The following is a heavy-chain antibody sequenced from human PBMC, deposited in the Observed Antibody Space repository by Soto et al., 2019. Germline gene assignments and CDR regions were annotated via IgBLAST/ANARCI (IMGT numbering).Heavy chain of an antibody. CDR3: ARDGSSSGWGVHYYYGMDV. Sequence: ASVKVSCKASGYTFTSYAMHWVRQAPGQRLEWMGWINAGNGNTKYSQKFQGRVTITRDTSASTAYMELSSLRSEDTAVYYCARDGSSSGWGVHYYYGMDVWGQGTTVTVSS. J-gene: IGHJ6*02. CDR2: INAGNGNT. V-gene: IGHV1-3*01. D-gene: IGHD6-19*01. CDR1: GYTFTSYA.